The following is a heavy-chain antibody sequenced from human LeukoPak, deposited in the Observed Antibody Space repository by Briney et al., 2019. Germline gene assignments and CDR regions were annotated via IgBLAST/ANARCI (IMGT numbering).Heavy chain of an antibody. D-gene: IGHD3-22*01. Sequence: GSLRLSRAASGFTFSSYGMHWVRQAPGKGLEWVAVIWYDGDNKYYADSVKGRFTISRDNSKNTLYLQMNSLRAEDTAVYYCAKKGGASSGYYSYNDYWGQGTLVTVSS. CDR1: GFTFSSYG. CDR2: IWYDGDNK. J-gene: IGHJ4*02. CDR3: AKKGGASSGYYSYNDY. V-gene: IGHV3-33*06.